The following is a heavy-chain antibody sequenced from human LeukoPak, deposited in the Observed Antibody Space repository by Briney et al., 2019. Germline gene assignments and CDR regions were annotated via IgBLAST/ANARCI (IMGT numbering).Heavy chain of an antibody. D-gene: IGHD1-26*01. Sequence: GGSLRLSCAASGFTFSSYSMNWVRQAPGKGLEWVSYISSGSSTIYYADSVKGRFTISRDNAKNSLYLQMNSLRAEDTAVYYCARDLVGATLLWGQGTLVTVSS. CDR2: ISSGSSTI. CDR1: GFTFSSYS. J-gene: IGHJ4*02. CDR3: ARDLVGATLL. V-gene: IGHV3-48*01.